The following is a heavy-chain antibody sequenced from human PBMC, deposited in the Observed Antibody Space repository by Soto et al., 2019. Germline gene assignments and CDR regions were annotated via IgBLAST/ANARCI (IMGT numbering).Heavy chain of an antibody. CDR1: GYTFTSYG. Sequence: ASVKVSCKASGYTFTSYGISWVRQARGQGLEWMGWISAYNGNTNYAQKLQGRVTMTTDTSTSTAYMELRSLRSDDTAVYYCARDGSDFYYDSSVNYGMDVWGQGTTVTVSS. V-gene: IGHV1-18*01. J-gene: IGHJ6*02. D-gene: IGHD3-22*01. CDR2: ISAYNGNT. CDR3: ARDGSDFYYDSSVNYGMDV.